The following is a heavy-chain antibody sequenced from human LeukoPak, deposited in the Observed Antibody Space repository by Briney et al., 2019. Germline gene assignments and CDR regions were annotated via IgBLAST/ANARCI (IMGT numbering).Heavy chain of an antibody. CDR1: GDSVTSGGYF. Sequence: NPSETLSLTCAVSGDSVTSGGYFWTWIRQHPGKGLEWIGSISNSGTTSYNPSLKSRVSISLDTSNNHSSLRLGSVTAADTAVYFCARDVVVTSSPDAFDIWGQGTMVTVSS. V-gene: IGHV4-31*11. CDR2: ISNSGTT. J-gene: IGHJ3*02. CDR3: ARDVVVTSSPDAFDI. D-gene: IGHD2-21*02.